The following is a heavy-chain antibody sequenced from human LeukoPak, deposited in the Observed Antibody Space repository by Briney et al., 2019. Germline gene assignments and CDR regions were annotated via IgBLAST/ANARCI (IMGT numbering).Heavy chain of an antibody. CDR1: GFTFSSYW. CDR2: IKEDGSEK. CDR3: ARDRFGGMDV. D-gene: IGHD3-10*01. Sequence: PGGSLRLSCAASGFTFSSYWMSWVRQAPGMGLEWVASIKEDGSEKYNLESLKGRFTISRDNAKNSLYLQMNTLRVEDTAVYYCARDRFGGMDVWGKGTTVTVSP. J-gene: IGHJ6*04. V-gene: IGHV3-7*01.